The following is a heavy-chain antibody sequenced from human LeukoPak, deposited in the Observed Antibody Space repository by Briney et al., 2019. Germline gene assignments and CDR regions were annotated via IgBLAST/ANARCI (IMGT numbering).Heavy chain of an antibody. J-gene: IGHJ4*02. D-gene: IGHD6-19*01. CDR2: IYPGDSDT. CDR3: ARPAGWDPPAD. V-gene: IGHV5-51*01. CDR1: GYSFTSYW. Sequence: GESLKISCKSSGYSFTSYWVAWVRQMPGKGLELMGIIYPGDSDTRYSPSFQGQVTISADKSISTAYLQWSSLKASDTAMYYCARPAGWDPPADWGQGTLVTASS.